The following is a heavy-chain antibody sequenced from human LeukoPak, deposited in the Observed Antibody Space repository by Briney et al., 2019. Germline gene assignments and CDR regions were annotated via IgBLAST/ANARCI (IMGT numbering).Heavy chain of an antibody. CDR3: ARFGPPNRSGGSCLFDY. D-gene: IGHD2-15*01. J-gene: IGHJ4*02. Sequence: PSETLSLTCTVSGGSISSGGYSWSWIRQHPGKGLEWIGYIYYSGTTYYNPSLRSRVTISVDTSKNQFSLRLSSVTAADTAVYYCARFGPPNRSGGSCLFDYWGQGTLVTVSS. CDR1: GGSISSGGYS. V-gene: IGHV4-31*03. CDR2: IYYSGTT.